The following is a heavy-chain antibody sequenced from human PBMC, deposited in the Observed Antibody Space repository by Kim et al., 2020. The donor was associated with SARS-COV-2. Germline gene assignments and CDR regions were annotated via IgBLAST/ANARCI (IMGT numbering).Heavy chain of an antibody. Sequence: SETLSLTCTVSGGFISDYFWTWMRQAPGKGLEYIGYIYYTGSTNSNHSLRSRVTISVDTSNNQFSLKLTSVTAADTAVYYCARGGRLDLRRGWFDPWGQG. J-gene: IGHJ5*02. V-gene: IGHV4-59*01. CDR3: ARGGRLDLRRGWFDP. D-gene: IGHD1-7*01. CDR2: IYYTGST. CDR1: GGFISDYF.